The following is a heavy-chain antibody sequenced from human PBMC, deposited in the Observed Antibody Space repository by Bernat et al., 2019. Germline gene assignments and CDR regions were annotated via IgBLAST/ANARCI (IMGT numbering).Heavy chain of an antibody. J-gene: IGHJ5*02. V-gene: IGHV3-64*01. Sequence: EVQLVESGGGLVQPGGSLSLSCAASGFTFSSYAMHWVRQAPGKGLEYVSAISYNGGNTYYANSVKGRFTISRDNSKNTLYLQMGSLRAEDMAVYYCARGVQGVVRWFDPWGQGTLVTVSS. CDR3: ARGVQGVVRWFDP. CDR2: ISYNGGNT. D-gene: IGHD3-10*02. CDR1: GFTFSSYA.